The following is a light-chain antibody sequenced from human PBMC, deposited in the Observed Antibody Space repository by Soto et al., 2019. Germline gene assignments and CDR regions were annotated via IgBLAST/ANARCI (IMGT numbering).Light chain of an antibody. CDR1: QSVTNN. CDR2: DAS. V-gene: IGKV3-15*01. J-gene: IGKJ4*01. Sequence: EIVMTQSPHTLSVSPGERATLSCRASQSVTNNLAWYQQKPGQAPKLLIYDASTRATGIPARFSGSGSGTEFTLTISSLQSEDFAVYYCQQYNKWPPLTFGGGTKVEIK. CDR3: QQYNKWPPLT.